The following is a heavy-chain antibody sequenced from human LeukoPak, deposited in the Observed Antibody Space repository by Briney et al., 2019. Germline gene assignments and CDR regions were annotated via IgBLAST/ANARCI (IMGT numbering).Heavy chain of an antibody. J-gene: IGHJ3*02. CDR3: ARTPHYCSGGSCYFDVFDI. Sequence: ASVKVSCKVSGYTLTELSLHWVRQAPGKGLEWMGRFDPEDGETIYARKFQGRVTMTEDTSTDTAYMELSSLRSDDTAVYYCARTPHYCSGGSCYFDVFDIWGQGTMVTVSS. V-gene: IGHV1-24*01. CDR2: FDPEDGET. D-gene: IGHD2-15*01. CDR1: GYTLTELS.